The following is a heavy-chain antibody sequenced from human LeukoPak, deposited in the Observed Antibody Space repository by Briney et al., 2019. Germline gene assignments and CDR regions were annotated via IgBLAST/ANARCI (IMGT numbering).Heavy chain of an antibody. D-gene: IGHD5-12*01. Sequence: PGGSLRLSCVASGFTFSYAWMNWVRQAPGKGLEWVSAISGSGGSTYYADSVKGRFTISRDNSKNTLYLQMNSLRAEDTAVYYCAKDGPPKPVWLPPMPDAFDIWGQGTMVTVSS. CDR1: GFTFSYAW. CDR3: AKDGPPKPVWLPPMPDAFDI. CDR2: ISGSGGST. V-gene: IGHV3-23*01. J-gene: IGHJ3*02.